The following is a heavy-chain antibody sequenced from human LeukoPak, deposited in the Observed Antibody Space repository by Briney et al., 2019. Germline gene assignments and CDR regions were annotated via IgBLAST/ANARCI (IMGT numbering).Heavy chain of an antibody. CDR1: GFTFSSYW. J-gene: IGHJ4*02. V-gene: IGHV3-74*01. D-gene: IGHD4-23*01. CDR3: ARDPNSGFFHY. Sequence: GGSLRLSCAASGFTFSSYWMHWVRHAPGKGLVWVSRVNSDGSSTVYADSVKGRFTISRDNAKNTLYLQMNSLRAEDTAVYYCARDPNSGFFHYWGQGTLVTVSS. CDR2: VNSDGSST.